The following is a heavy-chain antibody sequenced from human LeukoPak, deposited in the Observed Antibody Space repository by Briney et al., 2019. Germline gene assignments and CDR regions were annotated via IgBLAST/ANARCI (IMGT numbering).Heavy chain of an antibody. Sequence: GGSLRLSCAASGFTFSSYSMNWVRQAPGKRLEWVSSISSSSSYIYYADSVKGRFTISRDNAKNSLYLQMNSLRAEDTAVYYCARDRYSSSSPDYRGQGTLVTVSS. J-gene: IGHJ4*02. D-gene: IGHD6-6*01. CDR2: ISSSSSYI. CDR1: GFTFSSYS. V-gene: IGHV3-21*01. CDR3: ARDRYSSSSPDY.